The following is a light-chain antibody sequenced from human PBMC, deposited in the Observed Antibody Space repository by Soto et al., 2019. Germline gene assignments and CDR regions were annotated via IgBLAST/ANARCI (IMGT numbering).Light chain of an antibody. CDR2: AAS. V-gene: IGKV1-39*01. Sequence: DIQMIQSPSSLSASVGDRVTITCRASQSISSYLNWYQQKPGKAPKLLIYAASTLQSGVPSRFSGSGSGTDFTLTISRLEPEDFAVYYCQQYGRSWTFGQGTKVDI. J-gene: IGKJ1*01. CDR3: QQYGRSWT. CDR1: QSISSY.